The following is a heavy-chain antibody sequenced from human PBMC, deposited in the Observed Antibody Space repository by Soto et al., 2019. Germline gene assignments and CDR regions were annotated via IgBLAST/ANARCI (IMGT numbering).Heavy chain of an antibody. CDR3: AKDGLGFGELPYSDY. J-gene: IGHJ4*02. CDR2: ISGSGGST. CDR1: GFPFSSYA. Sequence: GGSLRLSCAASGFPFSSYAMSWVRPAPGKGLEWVSAISGSGGSTYYADSVKGRFTISRDNSKNTLYLQMNSLRAEDTAVYYCAKDGLGFGELPYSDYWGQGTLVTVSS. D-gene: IGHD3-10*01. V-gene: IGHV3-23*01.